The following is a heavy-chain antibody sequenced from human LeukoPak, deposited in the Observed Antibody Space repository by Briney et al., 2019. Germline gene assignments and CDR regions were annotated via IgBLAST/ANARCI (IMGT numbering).Heavy chain of an antibody. CDR3: ARVYGRADCGGDCYPTNWFDP. V-gene: IGHV1-18*01. J-gene: IGHJ5*02. Sequence: ASVKVSCKASGYTFTSYGISWVRQAPGQGLEWMGWISAYNGNTNYAQKLQGRVTMTTDTSTSTAYMELRSLRSDDTAVYYCARVYGRADCGGDCYPTNWFDPWGQGTLVTVSS. D-gene: IGHD2-21*02. CDR1: GYTFTSYG. CDR2: ISAYNGNT.